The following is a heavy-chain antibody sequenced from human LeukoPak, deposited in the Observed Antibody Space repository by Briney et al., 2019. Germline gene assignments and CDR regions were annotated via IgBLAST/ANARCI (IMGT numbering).Heavy chain of an antibody. CDR2: IYYSGST. CDR3: AVSSSWGFWDY. V-gene: IGHV4-61*08. J-gene: IGHJ4*02. CDR1: GGSISSGGYY. Sequence: PSETLSLTCTVSGGSISSGGYYWSWIRQHPGKGLEWIGYIYYSGSTNYNPSLKSRVTISVDTSKNQFSLKLSSVTAADTAVYYCAVSSSWGFWDYWGQGTLVTVSS. D-gene: IGHD6-13*01.